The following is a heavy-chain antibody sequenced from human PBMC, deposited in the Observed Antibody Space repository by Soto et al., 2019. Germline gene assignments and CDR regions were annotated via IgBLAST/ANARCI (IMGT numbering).Heavy chain of an antibody. CDR1: GFTCDDYT. CDR2: ISWDGGST. Sequence: GGSLRLSCAASGFTCDDYTMHWVRQAPGKGLEWVSLISWDGGSTYYADSVKGRFTISRDNSKNSLYLQMNSLRTEDTALYYCAKALGMRYFDWLLDWGQGTLVTVSS. V-gene: IGHV3-43*01. J-gene: IGHJ4*02. CDR3: AKALGMRYFDWLLD. D-gene: IGHD3-9*01.